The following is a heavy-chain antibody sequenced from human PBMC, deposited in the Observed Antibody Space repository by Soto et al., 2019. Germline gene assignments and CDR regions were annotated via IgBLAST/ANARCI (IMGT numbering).Heavy chain of an antibody. CDR1: EGTFNSYA. V-gene: IGHV1-69*01. D-gene: IGHD6-13*01. CDR2: IIPYYNTL. J-gene: IGHJ5*01. Sequence: QAQVVQSGAEVRKPGSSVKLSCKASEGTFNSYAIAWVRQAPGQGLEWMGGIIPYYNTLNYAQKFQDSVTLTAVYATNTVYMELGSLRSDDTAVYYCESGASRWYPYFFDSWDQGTLVTDSS. CDR3: ESGASRWYPYFFDS.